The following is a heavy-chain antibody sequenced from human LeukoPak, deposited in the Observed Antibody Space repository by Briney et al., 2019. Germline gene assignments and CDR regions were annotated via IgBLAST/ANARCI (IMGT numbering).Heavy chain of an antibody. J-gene: IGHJ6*03. V-gene: IGHV4-61*02. Sequence: PSETLSLTCTVSGGSISSGSYYWSWIRQPAGKGLEWIGRIYTSGSTNYNPSLKSRVTISVDTSKNQFSLKLSSVTAADTAVYYCARVGYDILTGYDMRYYYYMDVWGKGTTVTVSS. CDR2: IYTSGST. CDR1: GGSISSGSYY. CDR3: ARVGYDILTGYDMRYYYYMDV. D-gene: IGHD3-9*01.